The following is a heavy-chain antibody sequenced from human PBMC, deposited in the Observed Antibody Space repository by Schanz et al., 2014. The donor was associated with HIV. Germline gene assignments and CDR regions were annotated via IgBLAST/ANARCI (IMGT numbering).Heavy chain of an antibody. D-gene: IGHD4-17*01. CDR3: ARGDFGGNSVDY. Sequence: QVQLQQWGAGLLKPSETLSLTCAVYGGSFRGYYWTWIRQFPGLGLEWIGGVRHIGGTNYNPSLRGRVTMPMDMSKTHFSRNLPLVTAADTAVYFCARGDFGGNSVDYWGHGNMVTVSS. CDR1: GGSFRGYY. J-gene: IGHJ4*01. CDR2: VRHIGGT. V-gene: IGHV4-34*02.